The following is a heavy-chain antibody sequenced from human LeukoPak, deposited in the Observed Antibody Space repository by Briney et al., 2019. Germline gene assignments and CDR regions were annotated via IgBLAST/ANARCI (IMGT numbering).Heavy chain of an antibody. CDR2: IYYSGST. CDR1: GGSISSSSYY. D-gene: IGHD3-10*01. J-gene: IGHJ4*02. Sequence: SETLSLTCTVSGGSISSSSYYWGWIRQPPGKGLEWIGSIYYSGSTYYNPSLKSRVTISVDTSKNQFSLKLSSVTAADTAVYYCARQGMVRGVIITAGSYYFDYWGQGTLVTVSS. CDR3: ARQGMVRGVIITAGSYYFDY. V-gene: IGHV4-39*01.